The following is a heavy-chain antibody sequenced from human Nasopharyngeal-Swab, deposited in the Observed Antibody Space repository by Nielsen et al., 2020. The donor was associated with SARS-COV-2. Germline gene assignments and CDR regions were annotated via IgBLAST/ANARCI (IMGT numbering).Heavy chain of an antibody. Sequence: GESLKISCAASGFSFSNYSMHWVRQAPGKGLEWVTVISYDGSIKYYADSVKGRLTISRDNSKNTVYLQINSLRAEDTAVYYCARDPMITFGGVIVADYYYYGMDVWGRGTTVTVSS. CDR2: ISYDGSIK. J-gene: IGHJ6*02. CDR3: ARDPMITFGGVIVADYYYYGMDV. CDR1: GFSFSNYS. D-gene: IGHD3-16*02. V-gene: IGHV3-30-3*01.